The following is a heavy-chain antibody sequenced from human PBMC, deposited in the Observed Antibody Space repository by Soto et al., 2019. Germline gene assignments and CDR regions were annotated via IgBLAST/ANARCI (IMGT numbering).Heavy chain of an antibody. V-gene: IGHV4-34*01. Sequence: QVQFHQWGAGLLKPSETLTLTCGVSGGSFSGYYWSWIRQAPGKGLEWIGEVSQSGSQTYNPSLKSRVTTSVATAKNPLSLNVTSVTAADTAVYYCARGPLLTSYYGSASRDRGYFDFWGQGTLVTVSS. D-gene: IGHD3-10*01. CDR3: ARGPLLTSYYGSASRDRGYFDF. J-gene: IGHJ4*02. CDR1: GGSFSGYY. CDR2: VSQSGSQ.